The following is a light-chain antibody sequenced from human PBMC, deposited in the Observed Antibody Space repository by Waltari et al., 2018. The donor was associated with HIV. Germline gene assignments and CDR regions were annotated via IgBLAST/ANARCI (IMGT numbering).Light chain of an antibody. CDR3: QVWDSSSDHVL. V-gene: IGLV3-21*04. Sequence: SSVLTLPPSVSVAPGKTAMITCGGNNIERKSVHWYQQKAGQAPVLLIYYDSDRPSGIPERFSGSNSGNTATLTISRVGDGDEADYYCQVWDSSSDHVLFGGGTKLTVL. CDR2: YDS. J-gene: IGLJ2*01. CDR1: NIERKS.